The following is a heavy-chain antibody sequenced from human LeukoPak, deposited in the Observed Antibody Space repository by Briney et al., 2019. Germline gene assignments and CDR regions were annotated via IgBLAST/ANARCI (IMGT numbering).Heavy chain of an antibody. CDR1: GYTFTSYD. D-gene: IGHD3-22*01. CDR3: AREIVVVITYYYYGMDV. V-gene: IGHV1-8*01. CDR2: MNPNSGNT. J-gene: IGHJ6*02. Sequence: ASVKVSRKASGYTFTSYDINWVRQATGQGLEWMGWMNPNSGNTGYAQKFQGRVTMTRNTSISTAYMELSSLRSEDTAVYYCAREIVVVITYYYYGMDVWGQGTTVTVSS.